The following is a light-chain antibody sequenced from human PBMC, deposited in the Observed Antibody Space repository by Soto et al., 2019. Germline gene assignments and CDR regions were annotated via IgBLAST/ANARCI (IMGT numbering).Light chain of an antibody. V-gene: IGLV8-61*01. CDR3: ALFMGSGISV. CDR2: STN. CDR1: SVSVSTAYY. J-gene: IGLJ7*01. Sequence: QTVVTQEPSLSVSPGGTITLTCGLPSVSVSTAYYPSWYQQTPGQPPRTLIYSTNSRSSGVPERFSGSLLGNKAALTITGAQADDEGDYYFALFMGSGISVFGGGTQLTVL.